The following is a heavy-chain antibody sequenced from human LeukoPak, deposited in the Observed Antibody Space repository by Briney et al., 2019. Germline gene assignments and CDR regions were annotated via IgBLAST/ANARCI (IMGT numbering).Heavy chain of an antibody. CDR2: IYYSGST. V-gene: IGHV4-59*01. CDR3: ARGRVSSSSWYSTYYYYFYMDV. CDR1: GGSISSYY. J-gene: IGHJ6*03. D-gene: IGHD6-13*01. Sequence: SETLSLTCTVSGGSISSYYWSWIRQPPGKGLEWIGYIYYSGSTNYNPSLKSRVTISRDTSKNHFSLELSSVTAADTAVYFCARGRVSSSSWYSTYYYYFYMDVWGKGTTVTVSS.